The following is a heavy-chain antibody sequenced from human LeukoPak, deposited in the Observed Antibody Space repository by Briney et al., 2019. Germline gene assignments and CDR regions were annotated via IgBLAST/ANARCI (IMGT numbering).Heavy chain of an antibody. D-gene: IGHD3-3*01. CDR3: ASGLRFLEWTDAFDI. J-gene: IGHJ3*02. CDR2: VHPSEGT. V-gene: IGHV4-4*02. CDR1: GGSVSHSNW. Sequence: TSETLSLTCAVSGGSVSHSNWWTWVRQSPGKGLEWIGEVHPSEGTNYNPSLKSRVTISLDKSKNQFSLELNSVTAADTAVYYCASGLRFLEWTDAFDIWGQGTMVTVSS.